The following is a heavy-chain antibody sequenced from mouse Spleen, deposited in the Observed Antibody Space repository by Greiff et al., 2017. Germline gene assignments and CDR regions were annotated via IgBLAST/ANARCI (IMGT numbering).Heavy chain of an antibody. J-gene: IGHJ4*01. CDR3: ARQWDYAMDY. CDR2: IYPRSGNT. CDR1: GYTFTSYG. V-gene: IGHV1-81*01. Sequence: VKLMESGAELARPGASVKLSCKASGYTFTSYGISWVKQRTGQGLEWIGEIYPRSGNTYYNEKFKGKATLTADKSSSTAYMELRSLTSEDSAVYFCARQWDYAMDYWGQGTSVTVSS.